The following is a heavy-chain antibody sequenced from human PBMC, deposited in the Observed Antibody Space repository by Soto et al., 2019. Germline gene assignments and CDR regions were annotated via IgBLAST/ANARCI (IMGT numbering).Heavy chain of an antibody. CDR1: GFTFSDYY. Sequence: PGGSLSLSCAASGFTFSDYYMSWIRQAPGKGLEWVSYISSSGSTIYYADSVKGRFTISRDNAKNSLYLQMNSLRAEDTAVYYCARKFGAFTFSHYYYYMDVWGKGTTVTVSS. V-gene: IGHV3-11*01. CDR2: ISSSGSTI. J-gene: IGHJ6*03. D-gene: IGHD3-10*01. CDR3: ARKFGAFTFSHYYYYMDV.